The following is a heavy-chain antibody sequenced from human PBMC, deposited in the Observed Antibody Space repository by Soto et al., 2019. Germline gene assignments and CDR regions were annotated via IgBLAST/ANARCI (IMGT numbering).Heavy chain of an antibody. D-gene: IGHD1-26*01. CDR1: GFTFGSYA. J-gene: IGHJ4*02. V-gene: IGHV3-23*01. CDR3: AKRRGVGGHFDY. CDR2: VSIGGST. Sequence: EGSLRLSCAASGFTFGSYAMGWVRQGPGKGLEWVAVVSIGGSTHYADPVRGRFTISRDNSKSTLSLQMNSLTAEDTAVYFCAKRRGVGGHFDYWGQGALVTVSS.